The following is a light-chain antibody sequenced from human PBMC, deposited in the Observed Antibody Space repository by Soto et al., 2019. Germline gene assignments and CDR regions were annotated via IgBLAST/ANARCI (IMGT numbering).Light chain of an antibody. V-gene: IGKV3-20*01. Sequence: EIVLTRSPGTLSLSPGEIATLSSRRSQSVSSSYLAWYQQKPGQAPRLLIYGASSRATGIPDRFSGSGSGTDFTLTISRLEPEDFAVYYCQQYGSSWTFGKGTKVDIK. CDR1: QSVSSSY. CDR2: GAS. J-gene: IGKJ1*01. CDR3: QQYGSSWT.